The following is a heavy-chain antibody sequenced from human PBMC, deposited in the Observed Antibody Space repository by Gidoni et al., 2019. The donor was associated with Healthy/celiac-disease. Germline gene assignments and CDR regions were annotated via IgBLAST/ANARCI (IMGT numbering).Heavy chain of an antibody. V-gene: IGHV1-69*04. D-gene: IGHD6-19*01. CDR3: ARGVILRQWLIRGDWFDP. Sequence: QVQLVQSGAEVKKPGSSGKVSCKASAGTFSSYAVSWVRQAPGQGLEWLGRIIPIIGIANYAQKFQGRVTITAEKSTSTSYMELSSLRSEDTAVYYCARGVILRQWLIRGDWFDPWGQGTLVTVSS. CDR1: AGTFSSYA. CDR2: IIPIIGIA. J-gene: IGHJ5*02.